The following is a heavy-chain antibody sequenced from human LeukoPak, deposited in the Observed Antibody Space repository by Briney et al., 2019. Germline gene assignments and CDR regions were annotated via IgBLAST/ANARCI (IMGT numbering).Heavy chain of an antibody. V-gene: IGHV4-59*08. CDR2: GHYSGNT. CDR3: AKWASDNRAFDL. Sequence: SETLSLTCTVSGPSITSYYWNWIRQAPGQGPEGIGYGHYSGNTKYNPPLKSRVTISVDTSKNQFSLRLSSVTAADTAVYFCAKWASDNRAFDLWGQGTLVTVSS. CDR1: GPSITSYY. J-gene: IGHJ4*02. D-gene: IGHD2-8*01.